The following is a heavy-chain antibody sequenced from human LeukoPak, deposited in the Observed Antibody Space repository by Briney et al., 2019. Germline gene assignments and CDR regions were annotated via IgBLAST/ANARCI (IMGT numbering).Heavy chain of an antibody. Sequence: SETLSLACTVSGGSISSYYWSWIRQPPGKGLEWIGYIYYSGSTNYNPSLKSRVTISVDTSKNQFSLKLSSVTAADTAVYYCTSGRPLGFDYWGQGTLVTVSS. CDR3: TSGRPLGFDY. CDR2: IYYSGST. CDR1: GGSISSYY. D-gene: IGHD1-26*01. J-gene: IGHJ4*02. V-gene: IGHV4-59*13.